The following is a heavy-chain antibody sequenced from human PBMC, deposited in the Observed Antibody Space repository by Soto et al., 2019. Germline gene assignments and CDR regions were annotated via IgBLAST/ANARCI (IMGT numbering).Heavy chain of an antibody. CDR1: GYTFTTYA. J-gene: IGHJ4*02. V-gene: IGHV1-3*05. CDR3: ARESGSSGWYHFDY. CDR2: IHAGNGNT. D-gene: IGHD6-19*01. Sequence: QVQLVQSGAEEKKPGASVKVSCKASGYTFTTYAIHWVRQAPGQSLEWMGWIHAGNGNTKYSQNFRGRVTITRDTSASTAYMELSSLRSEDTAVYYCARESGSSGWYHFDYWGQGTLATVSS.